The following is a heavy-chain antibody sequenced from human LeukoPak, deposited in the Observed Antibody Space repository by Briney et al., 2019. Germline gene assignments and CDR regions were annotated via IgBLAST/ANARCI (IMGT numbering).Heavy chain of an antibody. Sequence: GRSLRLFCAASGFTFSSYAMHWVRQARGKGLEGVAVISYGGSNKYYADSVKGRFTISRDNSKNTLYLQMNSLRAEDTAVYYCARGVSSSWFFDLWGQGSLVIVSS. V-gene: IGHV3-30-3*01. CDR1: GFTFSSYA. CDR3: ARGVSSSWFFDL. D-gene: IGHD6-19*01. J-gene: IGHJ4*02. CDR2: ISYGGSNK.